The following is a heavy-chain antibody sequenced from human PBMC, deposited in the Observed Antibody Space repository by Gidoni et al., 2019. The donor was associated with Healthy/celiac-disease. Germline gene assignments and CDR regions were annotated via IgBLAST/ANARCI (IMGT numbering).Heavy chain of an antibody. CDR1: GGSFSGYY. CDR3: ARGHIAARPGY. J-gene: IGHJ4*02. V-gene: IGHV4-34*01. Sequence: QVQLQQWGAGLLKPSETLSLSCAVSGGSFSGYYWSWSRQPPGKGLEWIGEINQSGITNYHPSLKSRVPISVDTSKNQFSLKLCSVTAADTAVYYCARGHIAARPGYWGQGTLVTVSS. D-gene: IGHD6-6*01. CDR2: INQSGIT.